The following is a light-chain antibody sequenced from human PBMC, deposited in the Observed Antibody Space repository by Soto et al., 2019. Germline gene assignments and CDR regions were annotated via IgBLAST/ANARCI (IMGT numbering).Light chain of an antibody. CDR3: QQFGSSPGFT. V-gene: IGKV3-20*01. CDR1: QSINSRY. CDR2: GAS. J-gene: IGKJ3*01. Sequence: EIVLTQSPGTLSLSPGERATLSCRASQSINSRYLAWYQQKPGQAPRLLIYGASSRATGIPDRFSGSGSGTDFTLTISRLEPEDFAVYYCQQFGSSPGFTFGPG.